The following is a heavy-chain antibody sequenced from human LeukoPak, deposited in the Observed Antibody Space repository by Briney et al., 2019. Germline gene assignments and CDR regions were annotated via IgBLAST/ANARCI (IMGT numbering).Heavy chain of an antibody. CDR1: GFTFSSYA. CDR2: ISSSGDST. J-gene: IGHJ4*02. CDR3: ASRPGATGIVGPYDY. Sequence: PGGSLRLSCVASGFTFSSYAMSWGRQAPGTGLEWVAGISSSGDSTSYADSVKRRFPLSRDNFQNPLYLQMNSLRAEDTAVYYCASRPGATGIVGPYDYWGQGTLLTVSS. D-gene: IGHD3-9*01. V-gene: IGHV3-23*01.